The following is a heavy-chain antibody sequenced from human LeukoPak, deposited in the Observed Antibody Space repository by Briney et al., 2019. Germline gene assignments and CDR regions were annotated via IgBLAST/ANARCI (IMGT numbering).Heavy chain of an antibody. CDR1: GGSISNYY. CDR3: ARVTNDFWSGYYKVNWFDP. CDR2: IYYSGST. J-gene: IGHJ5*02. Sequence: PSETLSLTCNVSGGSISNYYWSWIRQPPGKGLEWIGYIYYSGSTNYNPSLKSRVTISVDTSKNQFSLKLSSVTAADTAVYYCARVTNDFWSGYYKVNWFDPWGQGTLVTVSS. D-gene: IGHD3-3*01. V-gene: IGHV4-59*01.